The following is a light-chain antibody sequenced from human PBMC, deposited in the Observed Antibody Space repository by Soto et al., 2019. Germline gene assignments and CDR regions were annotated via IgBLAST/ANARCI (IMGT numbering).Light chain of an antibody. V-gene: IGLV1-44*01. CDR2: SNN. J-gene: IGLJ2*01. CDR1: SSNIGSNT. Sequence: QSVLTQPHSASGTPGQRVTISCSGSSSNIGSNTVNWYQQLPGTAHKLLIYSNNQRPSGVPDRFSGSKSGNSASLAISGLQSEDEADYYCAAWDDSLNGVVFGGGTTVTVL. CDR3: AAWDDSLNGVV.